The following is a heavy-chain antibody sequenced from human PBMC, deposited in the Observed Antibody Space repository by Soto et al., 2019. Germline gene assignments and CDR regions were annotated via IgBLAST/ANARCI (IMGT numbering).Heavy chain of an antibody. J-gene: IGHJ4*02. CDR2: INPNSGGT. D-gene: IGHD5-18*01. Sequence: ASVKVSCKASGYTFTGYYMHWVRQAPGQGLEWMGWINPNSGGTNYAQKFQGWVTMTRDTSISTAYMELSRLRSDDTAVYYCARARSWIQRSYFDYWGQGTLVTVSS. CDR3: ARARSWIQRSYFDY. V-gene: IGHV1-2*04. CDR1: GYTFTGYY.